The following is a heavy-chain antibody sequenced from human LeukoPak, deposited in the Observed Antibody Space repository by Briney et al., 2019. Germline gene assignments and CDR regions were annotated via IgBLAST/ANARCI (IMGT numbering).Heavy chain of an antibody. D-gene: IGHD2-15*01. Sequence: PGGSLRLSCAASGFTFSSYAMHWVRQAPGKGLEYVSAISSNGGSTYYANSVKGRFTISRDNSKNTLYLQMGSLRAEDMAVYYCARDRIIRTLGYCSGGSCYGEFDYWGQGTLVTVSS. J-gene: IGHJ4*02. CDR3: ARDRIIRTLGYCSGGSCYGEFDY. CDR2: ISSNGGST. CDR1: GFTFSSYA. V-gene: IGHV3-64*01.